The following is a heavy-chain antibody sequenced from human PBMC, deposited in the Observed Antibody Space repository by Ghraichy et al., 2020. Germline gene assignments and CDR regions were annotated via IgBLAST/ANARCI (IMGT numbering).Heavy chain of an antibody. Sequence: ASVKVSCKVSGYTLTELSMHWVRQAPGKGLEWMGGFDPEDGETIYAQKFQGRVTMTEDTSTDTAYMELSSLRSEDTAVYYCATGLAGDNWFDPWGQGTLVTVSS. J-gene: IGHJ5*02. CDR2: FDPEDGET. CDR3: ATGLAGDNWFDP. D-gene: IGHD6-19*01. V-gene: IGHV1-24*01. CDR1: GYTLTELS.